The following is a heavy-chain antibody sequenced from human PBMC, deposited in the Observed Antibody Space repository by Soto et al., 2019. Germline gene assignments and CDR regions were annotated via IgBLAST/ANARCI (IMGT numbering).Heavy chain of an antibody. D-gene: IGHD2-15*01. Sequence: PSETLSLTCTVSGGSISSYYWSWIRQPPGKGLEWIGYIYYSGSTNYNPSLKSRVTISVDTSKNQFSLKLSSVTAADMAVYYCARDHGSSPPYDNWFDPWGQGTLVTVSS. J-gene: IGHJ5*02. CDR2: IYYSGST. CDR1: GGSISSYY. CDR3: ARDHGSSPPYDNWFDP. V-gene: IGHV4-59*01.